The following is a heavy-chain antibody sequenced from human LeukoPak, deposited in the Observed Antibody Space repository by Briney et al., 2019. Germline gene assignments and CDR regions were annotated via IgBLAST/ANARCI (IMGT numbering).Heavy chain of an antibody. CDR3: AKFRRYSGYLYYFDY. CDR1: GGSISSYY. Sequence: NPSETLSLTCTVSGGSISSYYWSWIRQPPGKGLEWIGYIYYSGSTNYNPSLKSRVTISVDTSKNQFSLKLSSVTAADTAVYYCAKFRRYSGYLYYFDYWGQGTLVTVSS. CDR2: IYYSGST. D-gene: IGHD5-12*01. J-gene: IGHJ4*02. V-gene: IGHV4-59*01.